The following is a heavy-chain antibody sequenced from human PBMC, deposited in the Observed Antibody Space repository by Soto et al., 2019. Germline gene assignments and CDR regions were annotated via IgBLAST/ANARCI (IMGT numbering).Heavy chain of an antibody. V-gene: IGHV4-4*02. CDR3: ARGKGNYDILTGYPKPYWYFDL. D-gene: IGHD3-9*01. CDR1: GGSISSSNW. Sequence: SETLSLTCAVSGGSISSSNWWSWVRQPPGKGLEWIGEIYHSGSTNYNPSLKSRVTISVDKSKNQFSLKLSSVTAADTAVYYCARGKGNYDILTGYPKPYWYFDLWGSGTLVT. CDR2: IYHSGST. J-gene: IGHJ2*01.